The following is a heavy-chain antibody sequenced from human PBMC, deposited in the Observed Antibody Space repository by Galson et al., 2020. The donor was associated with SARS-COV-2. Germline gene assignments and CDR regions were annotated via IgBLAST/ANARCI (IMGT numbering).Heavy chain of an antibody. CDR1: GGSISSSSYY. CDR3: ARASSSWYSFGYDYYYYMDV. V-gene: IGHV4-39*01. Sequence: SETLSLTCTVSGGSISSSSYYWGWIRQPPGKGLEWIGSIYYSGSTYYNPSLKSRVTISVDTSKNQFSLKLSSVTAADTAVYYCARASSSWYSFGYDYYYYMDVWGKGTTVTVSS. D-gene: IGHD6-13*01. J-gene: IGHJ6*03. CDR2: IYYSGST.